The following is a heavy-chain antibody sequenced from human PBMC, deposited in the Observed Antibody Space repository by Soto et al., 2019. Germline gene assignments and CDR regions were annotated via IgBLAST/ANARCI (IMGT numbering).Heavy chain of an antibody. CDR1: GYTFTSYA. CDR2: INAGNGNT. J-gene: IGHJ4*02. Sequence: GASVKVSCKASGYTFTSYAMHWVRQAPGQRLEWVGWINAGNGNTKYSQKFQGRVTITRDTSASTAYMELSSLRSEDTAVYYCARFSVDSSGYRYDYWRQGPLVTVCS. V-gene: IGHV1-3*01. D-gene: IGHD3-22*01. CDR3: ARFSVDSSGYRYDY.